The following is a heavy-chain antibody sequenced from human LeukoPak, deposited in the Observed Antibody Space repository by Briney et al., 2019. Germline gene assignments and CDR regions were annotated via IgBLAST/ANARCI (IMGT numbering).Heavy chain of an antibody. D-gene: IGHD3-22*01. CDR3: ARGRLPMSYYYDSSGYPHDAFDI. J-gene: IGHJ3*02. CDR1: GFTFSSYG. CDR2: IRYDGSNK. Sequence: GGSLRLSCASSGFTFSSYGMHWVRQAPGKGLEWVTFIRYDGSNKYYADSVKGRFTISRDNSKNTLYLQMNSLRPEDTAVYYCARGRLPMSYYYDSSGYPHDAFDIWGQGTMVTVSS. V-gene: IGHV3-30*02.